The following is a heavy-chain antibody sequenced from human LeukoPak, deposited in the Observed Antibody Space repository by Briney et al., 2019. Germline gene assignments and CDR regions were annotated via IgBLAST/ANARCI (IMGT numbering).Heavy chain of an antibody. CDR3: VRDRHEPYDFWSGNGSKYYHHYIDV. CDR1: GGSFSGYY. Sequence: PSETLSLTCAVYGGSFSGYYWSWIRQPPGKGLEWIGEINHSGSTNHNPSLKSRVTISVDTSKNQFSLKLSSVTAADTAVYYCVRDRHEPYDFWSGNGSKYYHHYIDVWGKGTTVTVS. V-gene: IGHV4-34*01. D-gene: IGHD3-3*01. CDR2: INHSGST. J-gene: IGHJ6*03.